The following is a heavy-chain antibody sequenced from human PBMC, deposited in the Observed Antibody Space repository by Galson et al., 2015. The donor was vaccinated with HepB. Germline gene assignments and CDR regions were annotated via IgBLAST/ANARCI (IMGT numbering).Heavy chain of an antibody. CDR2: MNPNSGNT. D-gene: IGHD1-26*01. CDR1: GYTFTSYD. Sequence: SVKVSCKASGYTFTSYDINWVRQATGQGLEWMGWMNPNSGNTGYAQKFQGRVTVTRNTSISTAFMELSSLRSEDPAVYYCARAQGYSGSYSLDYWGQGTLVTVSS. V-gene: IGHV1-8*01. CDR3: ARAQGYSGSYSLDY. J-gene: IGHJ4*02.